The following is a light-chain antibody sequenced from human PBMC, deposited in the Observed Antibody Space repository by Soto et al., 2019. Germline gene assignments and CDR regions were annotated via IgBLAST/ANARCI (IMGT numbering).Light chain of an antibody. CDR3: ASWDDSRNLM. J-gene: IGLJ2*01. CDR1: SSNIGSNT. CDR2: YTN. V-gene: IGLV1-44*01. Sequence: QSVLTQPHSASGTPGQTVSISCSGGSSNIGSNTVSWYRLLPGTAPKLLIYYTNRRPSGVPDRFSGSKSGTSASLVISGLQSDDEAHYYCASWDDSRNLMVGGGTKLTVL.